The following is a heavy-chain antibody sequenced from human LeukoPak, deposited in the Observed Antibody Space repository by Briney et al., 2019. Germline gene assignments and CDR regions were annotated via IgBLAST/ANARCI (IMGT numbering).Heavy chain of an antibody. CDR1: GYTFTSYY. Sequence: ASVKASCKASGYTFTSYYMHWVRQAPGQGLEWMGIINPSGGSTSYAQKFQGRVTMTRDTSTSTVYMELSSLRSEDTAVYYCASLDIVVVPAAIGGNAFDIWGQGTMVTVSS. V-gene: IGHV1-46*03. D-gene: IGHD2-2*03. CDR2: INPSGGST. CDR3: ASLDIVVVPAAIGGNAFDI. J-gene: IGHJ3*02.